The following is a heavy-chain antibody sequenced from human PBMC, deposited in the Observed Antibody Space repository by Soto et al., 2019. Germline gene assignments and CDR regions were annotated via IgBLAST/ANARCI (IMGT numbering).Heavy chain of an antibody. J-gene: IGHJ4*02. Sequence: QVQLVESGGGVVQPGTSLRLSCVGSGFTFRSYDIHWVRQAPGKGLEWVALTSYDGSNNFYGDSVKGRVTISRDNSRNTVELQMDRLRLEDTALYYCARWGTTGGLDVWGQGTLVSVSS. V-gene: IGHV3-33*05. CDR2: TSYDGSNN. CDR1: GFTFRSYD. D-gene: IGHD3-16*01. CDR3: ARWGTTGGLDV.